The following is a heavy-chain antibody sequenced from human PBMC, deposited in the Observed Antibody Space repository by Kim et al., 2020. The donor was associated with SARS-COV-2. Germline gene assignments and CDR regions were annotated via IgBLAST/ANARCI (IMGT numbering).Heavy chain of an antibody. CDR3: ASEAVACPGGCWTEG. V-gene: IGHV3-74*01. CDR2: INSDGSST. D-gene: IGHD6-19*01. CDR1: GFTFSSYW. J-gene: IGHJ4*02. Sequence: GGSLRLSCAASGFTFSSYWMHWVRQAPGKGLVWVSRINSDGSSTSYADSVKGRFTISRDNAKNTLYLQMNSLRAEDTAVYYCASEAVACPGGCWTEGWGQGTLVTVSS.